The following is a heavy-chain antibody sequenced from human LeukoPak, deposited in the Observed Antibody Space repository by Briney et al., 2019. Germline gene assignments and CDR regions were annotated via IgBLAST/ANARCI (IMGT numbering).Heavy chain of an antibody. CDR3: AKPLRDYYDSSGYGI. Sequence: GGSLRLSCAASGFTFDDYGMSWVRQAPGKGLEWVSGINWNGGSTGYADSVKGRFTISRDNAKNSLYLQMNSLRAEDTAVYYCAKPLRDYYDSSGYGIWGQGTLVTVSS. D-gene: IGHD3-22*01. CDR2: INWNGGST. CDR1: GFTFDDYG. V-gene: IGHV3-20*04. J-gene: IGHJ4*02.